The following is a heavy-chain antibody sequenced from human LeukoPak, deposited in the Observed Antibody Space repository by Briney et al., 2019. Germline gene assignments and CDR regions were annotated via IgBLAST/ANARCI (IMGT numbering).Heavy chain of an antibody. D-gene: IGHD3-10*01. CDR1: GFTFSSYA. CDR3: AKGLGTGSVLARPLHY. V-gene: IGHV3-30*18. CDR2: ISSDGYRT. Sequence: GGSLRLSCAASGFTFSSYAMSWVRQAPDKGLQWVAVISSDGYRTDYPDSVRGRFTISRDNFKNTVDLQMISVTAEDTAMYFCAKGLGTGSVLARPLHYWGQGTLVTVSS. J-gene: IGHJ4*02.